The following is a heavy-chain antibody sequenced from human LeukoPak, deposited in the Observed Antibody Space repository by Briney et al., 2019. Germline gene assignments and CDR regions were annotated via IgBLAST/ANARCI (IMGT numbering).Heavy chain of an antibody. D-gene: IGHD3-16*01. J-gene: IGHJ4*02. Sequence: GGSLRLSCAASGFTFSSFWIYWVRHAPGKGLVWVSRIKSDGSETLYADSVKGRFTISRDNAKNTLYLQMNSLRAEDTAVYYCARVRMGDDFNPFDYRGQGTLVTVSS. CDR3: ARVRMGDDFNPFDY. CDR1: GFTFSSFW. V-gene: IGHV3-74*01. CDR2: IKSDGSET.